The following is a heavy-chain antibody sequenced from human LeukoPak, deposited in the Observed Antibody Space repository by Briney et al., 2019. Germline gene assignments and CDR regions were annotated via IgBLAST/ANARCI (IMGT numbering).Heavy chain of an antibody. J-gene: IGHJ5*02. CDR2: ISYDGSNK. Sequence: GGSLRLSCAASGFTFSSYGMHWVRQAPGKGLEWVAVISYDGSNKYYADSVKGRFTISRDNSKNTLYLQMNSPRAEDTAVYYCAKDRRSSGWLDWFDPRGQGALVTVSS. CDR1: GFTFSSYG. D-gene: IGHD6-19*01. CDR3: AKDRRSSGWLDWFDP. V-gene: IGHV3-30*18.